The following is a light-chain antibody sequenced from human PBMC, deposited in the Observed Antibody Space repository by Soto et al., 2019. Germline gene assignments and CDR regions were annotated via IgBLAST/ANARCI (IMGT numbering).Light chain of an antibody. CDR2: KAS. Sequence: DIQMTQSPSTLSASVGDRVTMTCRASRSVRSWVAWYQQKPGKAPKLLIYKASSLESGLPSRFSGSEAGTDFTLTINSLQPDDFATYYCQQYDSYLYTFGQGNKLEI. J-gene: IGKJ2*01. CDR1: RSVRSW. V-gene: IGKV1-5*03. CDR3: QQYDSYLYT.